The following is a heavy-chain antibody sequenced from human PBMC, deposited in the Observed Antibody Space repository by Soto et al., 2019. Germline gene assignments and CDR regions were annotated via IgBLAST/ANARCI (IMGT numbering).Heavy chain of an antibody. D-gene: IGHD4-17*01. V-gene: IGHV4-59*01. J-gene: IGHJ6*02. CDR2: IYYSGRT. Sequence: SETLSLTCTVSGGSISPYYWSWIRQPPGKGLEWIGFIYYSGRTSYNPSLKSRVTISVDTSKNQFSLNLSSVTAADTAVYYCARDLRFQGHDYADYLGYGMDVWGQGPTVTVSS. CDR3: ARDLRFQGHDYADYLGYGMDV. CDR1: GGSISPYY.